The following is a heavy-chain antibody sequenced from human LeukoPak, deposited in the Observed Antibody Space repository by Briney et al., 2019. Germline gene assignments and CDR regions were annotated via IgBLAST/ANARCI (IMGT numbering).Heavy chain of an antibody. CDR2: IYYSGST. CDR3: ARGPYYFDSSGAFDI. J-gene: IGHJ3*02. CDR1: GGSISSSSYY. V-gene: IGHV4-39*01. Sequence: SETLPLTCTVSGGSISSSSYYWGWIRQPPGKGLEWIGNIYYSGSTYYNPSLKSRVTISLDTSKNQFSLKLSSVTAADTAVYYCARGPYYFDSSGAFDIWGQGTMVTVSS. D-gene: IGHD3-22*01.